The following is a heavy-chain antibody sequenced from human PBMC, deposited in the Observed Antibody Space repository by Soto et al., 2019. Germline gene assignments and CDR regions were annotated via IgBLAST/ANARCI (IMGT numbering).Heavy chain of an antibody. Sequence: QITLKEAGPTLVKPTQTLTLTCSFSGFSLITSGVGVGWIRQPPGKALEWLALIYWDDDKGYSTSLKSRLTITKDTSRNQVVLTMTNMDPAYTATYYCAHTMAPRIFDYWGHGTLVTVSS. CDR3: AHTMAPRIFDY. CDR2: IYWDDDK. CDR1: GFSLITSGVG. V-gene: IGHV2-5*02. J-gene: IGHJ4*01.